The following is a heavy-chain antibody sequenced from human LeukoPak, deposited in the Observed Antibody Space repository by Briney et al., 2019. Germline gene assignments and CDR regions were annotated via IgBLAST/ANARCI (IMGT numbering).Heavy chain of an antibody. J-gene: IGHJ3*02. CDR2: INAGNGNT. CDR3: AREYGVAAAFGAFDI. Sequence: ASVKVSCKASGYTFTSYAMHWVRQAPGQRLEWMGWINAGNGNTKYSQEFQGRVTITRDTSASTAYMEMSSLRSEDMAVYYCAREYGVAAAFGAFDIWGQGTMVTVSS. CDR1: GYTFTSYA. D-gene: IGHD6-13*01. V-gene: IGHV1-3*03.